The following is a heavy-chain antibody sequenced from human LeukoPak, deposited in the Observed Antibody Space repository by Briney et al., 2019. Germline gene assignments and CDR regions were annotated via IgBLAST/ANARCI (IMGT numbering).Heavy chain of an antibody. D-gene: IGHD3-22*01. CDR3: ARDPSSGWFSSWFDP. CDR2: ISYSGDT. CDR1: DFSINSGFY. V-gene: IGHV4-38-2*02. J-gene: IGHJ5*02. Sequence: PSETLSLTCAGSDFSINSGFYWGWIRQPPGQGLEWIGSISYSGDTYYSPSLKSRLTMSLDTSTNQFSLTLSSVTAADTAVYYCARDPSSGWFSSWFDPWGQGTLVTVSS.